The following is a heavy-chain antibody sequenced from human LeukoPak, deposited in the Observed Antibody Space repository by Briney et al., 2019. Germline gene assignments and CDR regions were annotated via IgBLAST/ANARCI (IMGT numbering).Heavy chain of an antibody. Sequence: GGSLRLSCAVSGFTFTDYWMNWVRQAPGKGLEWVASIRQDGGEKSYVDSVKGRFTISRDNTKNPLYLQINSLRAEDTAVYYCARDGTAAGLYFDLWGQGTLVTVSS. CDR3: ARDGTAAGLYFDL. J-gene: IGHJ4*01. CDR1: GFTFTDYW. D-gene: IGHD6-13*01. V-gene: IGHV3-7*01. CDR2: IRQDGGEK.